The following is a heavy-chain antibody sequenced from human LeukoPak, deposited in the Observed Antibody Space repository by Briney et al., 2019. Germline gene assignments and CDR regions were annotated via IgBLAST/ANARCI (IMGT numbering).Heavy chain of an antibody. J-gene: IGHJ4*02. CDR2: ISSSTTYI. V-gene: IGHV3-21*06. Sequence: GGSLRLSGAASGFTFDSFSINWVRQAPGKGLEWVASISSSTTYIYYAGSVKGRFTISRDNAKNSLYLQMNSVRAGDTAVYYCVRAFRFLDDYWGQGTLVSVSS. CDR3: VRAFRFLDDY. D-gene: IGHD3-3*01. CDR1: GFTFDSFS.